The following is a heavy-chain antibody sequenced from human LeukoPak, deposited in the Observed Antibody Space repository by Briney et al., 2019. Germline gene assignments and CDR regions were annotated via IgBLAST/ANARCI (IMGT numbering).Heavy chain of an antibody. CDR3: ARDQTVVPAATRYYYYYGMDV. CDR1: GGSFSGYY. CDR2: INHSGST. J-gene: IGHJ6*02. D-gene: IGHD2-2*01. V-gene: IGHV4-34*01. Sequence: KPSETLSLTCAVYGGSFSGYYWSWIRQPPGKGLEWIGEINHSGSTNYNPSLKSRVTISVDTSKNQFSLKLSSVTAPDTAVYYCARDQTVVPAATRYYYYYGMDVWGQGTTVTVSS.